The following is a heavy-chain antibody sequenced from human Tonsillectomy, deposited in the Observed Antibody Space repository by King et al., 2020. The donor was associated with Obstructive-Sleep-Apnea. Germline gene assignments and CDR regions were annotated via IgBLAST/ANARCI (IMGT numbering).Heavy chain of an antibody. CDR3: ARGEETYYSDY. CDR1: GGSISSGGHY. CDR2: IYYSGSP. V-gene: IGHV4-31*03. Sequence: QLQESGPGLVKPSQTLSLTCTVSGGSISSGGHYWSWIRQHPGKGLEWIGYIYYSGSPSYNPSLKIRVTMSVDTSKNQFSLKLSSVTAADTAVYYCARGEETYYSDYWGQGTLVTVSS. J-gene: IGHJ4*02.